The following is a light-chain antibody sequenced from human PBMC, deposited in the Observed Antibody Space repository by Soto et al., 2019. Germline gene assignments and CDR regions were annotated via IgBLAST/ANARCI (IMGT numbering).Light chain of an antibody. Sequence: QSALTQPASVSGSPGQSITISCTGTSSDVGGYHYVSWYQQHPGKAPKLIIYEVSHRPSGVSNRFSGSKSGNTASLTISGLQAEDEADYYCNSYTSKSTGVFGTGTKLTVI. CDR2: EVS. J-gene: IGLJ1*01. CDR3: NSYTSKSTGV. V-gene: IGLV2-14*01. CDR1: SSDVGGYHY.